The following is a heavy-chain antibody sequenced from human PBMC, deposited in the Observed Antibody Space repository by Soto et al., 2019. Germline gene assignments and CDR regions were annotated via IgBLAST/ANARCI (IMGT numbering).Heavy chain of an antibody. V-gene: IGHV3-66*01. CDR1: GFTVSSNY. CDR3: ARNGDSSDYRGWFDP. CDR2: IYSGGTT. J-gene: IGHJ5*02. Sequence: GGSLRLSCAASGFTVSSNYMSWVRQAPGKGLEWVSVIYSGGTTYYADSVKGRFTISRDNSKNTLYLQMNSLRAEDTAVYYCARNGDSSDYRGWFDPWGQGTLVTVS. D-gene: IGHD3-22*01.